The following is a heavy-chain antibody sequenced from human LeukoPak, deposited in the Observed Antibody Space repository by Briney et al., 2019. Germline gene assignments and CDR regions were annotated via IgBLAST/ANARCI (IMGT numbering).Heavy chain of an antibody. CDR1: GFTFSSYG. CDR3: AKRFRDYDILTGYIWIDY. V-gene: IGHV3-30*18. Sequence: PGGSLTLSCAASGFTFSSYGMHWVRHAPGKGLEWVAVISYDGSNNYYADSVKGRFTISRENSKNTPYRQMNSLRAEDTAVYYCAKRFRDYDILTGYIWIDYWGQGTLVTASS. D-gene: IGHD3-9*01. CDR2: ISYDGSNN. J-gene: IGHJ4*02.